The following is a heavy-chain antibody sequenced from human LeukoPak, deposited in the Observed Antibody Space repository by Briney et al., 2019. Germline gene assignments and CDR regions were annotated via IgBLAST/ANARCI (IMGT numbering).Heavy chain of an antibody. Sequence: APVTVSCKASGYTFTSYGISWVRQAPGQGLEWMGWISTYNGNTNYAQRVQGSITMTTDTSTSTAYMELRSLRSDDTAVYYCARAALSYYDFWSDAPLPIDYWGQGTLVTVSS. CDR1: GYTFTSYG. D-gene: IGHD3-3*01. CDR2: ISTYNGNT. CDR3: ARAALSYYDFWSDAPLPIDY. V-gene: IGHV1-18*01. J-gene: IGHJ4*02.